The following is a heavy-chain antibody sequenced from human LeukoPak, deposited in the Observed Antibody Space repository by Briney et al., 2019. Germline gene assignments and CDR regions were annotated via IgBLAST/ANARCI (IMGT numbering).Heavy chain of an antibody. V-gene: IGHV4-34*01. CDR3: ARGRGIAGAGNFDY. Sequence: PSETLSLTCAVYGGSFSGYYWSWIRQPPGKGLEWIGEINHSGSTNYNPSLKSRVTISVDTSKNQFSLKLSSVTAADTAVYYCARGRGIAGAGNFDYWGQGTLVTVS. D-gene: IGHD6-19*01. CDR1: GGSFSGYY. J-gene: IGHJ4*02. CDR2: INHSGST.